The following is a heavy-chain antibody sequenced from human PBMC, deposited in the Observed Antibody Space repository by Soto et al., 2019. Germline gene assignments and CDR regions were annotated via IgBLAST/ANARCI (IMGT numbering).Heavy chain of an antibody. D-gene: IGHD5-12*01. J-gene: IGHJ1*01. Sequence: GGSLRLSCAASGFTFSTYAMNWVRQAPGKGLEWVSSISSSGSFRYYADSVKGRFTISRDNAKNSLYLQMNSLRAQDTAVYYCARGAPGRDGYNLDFQHWGQGTLVTVSS. CDR3: ARGAPGRDGYNLDFQH. CDR1: GFTFSTYA. V-gene: IGHV3-21*04. CDR2: ISSSGSFR.